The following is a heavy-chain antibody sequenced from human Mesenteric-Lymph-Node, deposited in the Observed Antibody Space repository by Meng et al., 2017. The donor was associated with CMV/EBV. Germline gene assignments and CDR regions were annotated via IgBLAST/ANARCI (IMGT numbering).Heavy chain of an antibody. J-gene: IGHJ4*02. CDR1: GGTFSRYG. V-gene: IGHV1-69*10. CDR3: ARARYSTYYFDY. D-gene: IGHD4-11*01. CDR2: IIPILGIA. Sequence: SVKVSCKASGGTFSRYGISWVRQAPGQGLEWMGGIIPILGIANYAQKFQGRVTITADKSTSTAYIELSSLRSEDTAVYYCARARYSTYYFDYWGQGTLVTVSS.